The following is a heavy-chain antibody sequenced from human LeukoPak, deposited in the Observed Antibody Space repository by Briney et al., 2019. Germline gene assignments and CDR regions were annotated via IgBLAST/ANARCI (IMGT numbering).Heavy chain of an antibody. CDR2: IIPIFGTA. D-gene: IGHD6-19*01. CDR3: ARGIAVAGTSWFDP. V-gene: IGHV1-69*13. Sequence: SVKVSCKASGGTFSSYAISWVRQAPGQGLEWVGGIIPIFGTANYAQKFQGRVTITADESTSTAYMELSSLRSEDTAVYYCARGIAVAGTSWFDPWGQGTLVTVSS. J-gene: IGHJ5*02. CDR1: GGTFSSYA.